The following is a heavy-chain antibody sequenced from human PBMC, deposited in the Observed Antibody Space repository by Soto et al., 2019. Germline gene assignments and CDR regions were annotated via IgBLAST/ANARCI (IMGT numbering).Heavy chain of an antibody. D-gene: IGHD1-26*01. CDR3: VRLIGNSWLDF. CDR1: GDSVSSSSVT. CDR2: TYYRSKWYN. J-gene: IGHJ5*01. V-gene: IGHV6-1*01. Sequence: PSQTLSLTCAISGDSVSSSSVTWNWIRQSPSRGLEWLGRTYYRSKWYNDYAESVKSRITINPDTSKNQFSLHLNSVTPEDTAVYYCVRLIGNSWLDFWGQGTAVTVFS.